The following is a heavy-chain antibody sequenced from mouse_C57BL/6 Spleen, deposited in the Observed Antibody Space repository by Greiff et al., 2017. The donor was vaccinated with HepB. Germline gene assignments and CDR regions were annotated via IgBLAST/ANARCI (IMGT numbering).Heavy chain of an antibody. V-gene: IGHV1-55*01. J-gene: IGHJ2*01. CDR2: IYPGSGST. Sequence: QVHVKQPGAELVKPGASVKMSCKASGYTFTSYWITWVKQRPGQGLEWIGDIYPGSGSTNYNEKFKSKATLTVDTSSSTAYMQLSSLTSEDSAVYYCARGDYDYGGDYWGQGTTLTVSS. D-gene: IGHD2-4*01. CDR3: ARGDYDYGGDY. CDR1: GYTFTSYW.